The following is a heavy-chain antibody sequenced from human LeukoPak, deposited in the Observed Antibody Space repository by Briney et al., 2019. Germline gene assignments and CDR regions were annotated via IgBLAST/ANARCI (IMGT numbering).Heavy chain of an antibody. CDR1: GFTFSSYG. V-gene: IGHV3-33*01. D-gene: IGHD3-9*01. CDR3: ARDRRDYDILTGYYGYYFDY. J-gene: IGHJ4*02. Sequence: PGGSLRLSCAASGFTFSSYGMHWVRQAPGKGLEWVAVIWYDGSNKYYADSVKGRFTISRDNSKNTLYLQMNSLRAEDTAVYYCARDRRDYDILTGYYGYYFDYWGQGTLVTVSS. CDR2: IWYDGSNK.